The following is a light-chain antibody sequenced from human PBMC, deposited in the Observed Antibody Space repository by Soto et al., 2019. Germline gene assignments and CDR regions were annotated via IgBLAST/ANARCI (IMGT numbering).Light chain of an antibody. CDR2: AAS. CDR1: QAIDNY. CDR3: QQSYRTALT. Sequence: DIQMTQSPSSLSASVGDRVTITCRASQAIDNYLNWYQHKPGKAPELLILAASIVQSGVPSRFSGGGFGTDFSLTISSLHPEDFATYYCQQSYRTALTFGGGTKVEF. J-gene: IGKJ4*01. V-gene: IGKV1-39*01.